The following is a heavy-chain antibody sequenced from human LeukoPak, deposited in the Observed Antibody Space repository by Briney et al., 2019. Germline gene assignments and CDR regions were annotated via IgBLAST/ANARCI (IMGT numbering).Heavy chain of an antibody. V-gene: IGHV3-48*03. CDR3: ARSRRDNYYYYYGMDV. CDR1: GFTFSSYE. D-gene: IGHD5-24*01. CDR2: ISSGDTTI. J-gene: IGHJ6*02. Sequence: TEGSLRLSCAASGFTFSSYEMTWVRQAPGKGLEWVSNISSGDTTIHYADSVKGRFTISRDNARNSLYLQMNSLRAEDTAVYYCARSRRDNYYYYYGMDVWGQGTTVTVSS.